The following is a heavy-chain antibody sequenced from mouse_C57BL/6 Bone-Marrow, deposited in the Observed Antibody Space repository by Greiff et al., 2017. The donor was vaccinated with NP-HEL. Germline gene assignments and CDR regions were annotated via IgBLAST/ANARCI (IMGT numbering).Heavy chain of an antibody. CDR1: GYTFTSYW. J-gene: IGHJ2*01. Sequence: QVQLKQPGAELVKPGASVKVSCKASGYTFTSYWMHWVKQRPGQGLEWIGRIHPSDSDTNYNQKFKGKATLTVDKSSSTAYMQLSSLTSEDSAVYYCAISTMVTTAYFDYWGQGTTLTVSS. D-gene: IGHD2-2*01. CDR3: AISTMVTTAYFDY. V-gene: IGHV1-74*01. CDR2: IHPSDSDT.